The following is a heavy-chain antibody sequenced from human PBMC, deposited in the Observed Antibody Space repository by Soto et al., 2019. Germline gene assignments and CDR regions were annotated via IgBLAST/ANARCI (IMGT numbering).Heavy chain of an antibody. Sequence: ASVKVSFKASGGTFSSYAISWVRQAPGQGLEWMGGIIPIFGTANYAQKFQGRVTITADESTSTAYMELSSLRSEDTAVYYCARETWGAAAGTSYYYGMDVWGQGTTVTVSS. CDR2: IIPIFGTA. CDR3: ARETWGAAAGTSYYYGMDV. J-gene: IGHJ6*02. CDR1: GGTFSSYA. D-gene: IGHD6-13*01. V-gene: IGHV1-69*13.